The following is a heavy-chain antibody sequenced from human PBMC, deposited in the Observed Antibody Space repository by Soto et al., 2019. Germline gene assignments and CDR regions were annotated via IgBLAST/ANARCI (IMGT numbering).Heavy chain of an antibody. CDR1: GFTFGNYA. V-gene: IGHV3-23*01. Sequence: EVKLLESGRGFVQPGESLRLSCAASGFTFGNYAMNWVRQAPGKGLEWVAAISGSGGSTYYADSVKGRFTISRDNSKNTLYLQMNSLRAEDTAVYYCAKAAGEGDYGDLLDYYYGMDVWGQGTTVTVSS. CDR3: AKAAGEGDYGDLLDYYYGMDV. CDR2: ISGSGGST. D-gene: IGHD4-17*01. J-gene: IGHJ6*02.